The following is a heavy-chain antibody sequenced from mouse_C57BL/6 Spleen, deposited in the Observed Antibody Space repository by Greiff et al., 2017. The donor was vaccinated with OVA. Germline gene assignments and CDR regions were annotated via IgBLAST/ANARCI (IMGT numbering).Heavy chain of an antibody. CDR3: ARGYDYDSFDY. D-gene: IGHD2-4*01. J-gene: IGHJ2*01. CDR2: IDPSDSYT. V-gene: IGHV1-50*01. CDR1: GYTFTSYW. Sequence: QVQLQQPGAELVKPGASVKLSCKASGYTFTSYWMQWVKQRPGQGLEWIGEIDPSDSYTNYNQKFKGKATLTVDTSSSTAYMQLSSLTSEDSAVYYCARGYDYDSFDYWGQGTNLTVSS.